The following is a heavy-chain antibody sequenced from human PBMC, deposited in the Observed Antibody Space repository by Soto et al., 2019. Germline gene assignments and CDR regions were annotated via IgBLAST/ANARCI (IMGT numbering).Heavy chain of an antibody. Sequence: QVQLQQSGAGLLKPSETLSLTCAVYGESFSGYIWTWIRQTPGKGLQWIGQINHSGSASYNPSLKIRVTISVHTSKSQFSLELSSVTAADTAVYYCARGLITGSHYSGGWYYFDSWGQGTQVTVSS. CDR3: ARGLITGSHYSGGWYYFDS. CDR1: GESFSGYI. D-gene: IGHD6-19*01. V-gene: IGHV4-34*01. CDR2: INHSGSA. J-gene: IGHJ4*02.